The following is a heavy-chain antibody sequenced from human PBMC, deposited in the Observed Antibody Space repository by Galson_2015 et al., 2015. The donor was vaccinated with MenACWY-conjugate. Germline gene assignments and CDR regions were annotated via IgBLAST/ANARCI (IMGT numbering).Heavy chain of an antibody. CDR3: VRALNGDADY. Sequence: SLRLSCAGSGFIFSSHWMHWVRQLPGEGLIWVSRMNGDGSIIDYADSVKGRFTTSRDNAKNMVFLQMDRLRAEDTAVYHRVRALNGDADYWGQGTLVTVSS. CDR2: MNGDGSII. D-gene: IGHD2-21*02. V-gene: IGHV3-74*01. J-gene: IGHJ4*02. CDR1: GFIFSSHW.